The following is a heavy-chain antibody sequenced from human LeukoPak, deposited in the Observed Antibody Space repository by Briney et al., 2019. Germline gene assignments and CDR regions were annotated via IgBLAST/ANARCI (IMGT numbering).Heavy chain of an antibody. D-gene: IGHD5-12*01. J-gene: IGHJ6*03. CDR3: ARDNSGYDRRSYYYYMDV. Sequence: ASVKVSCKASGYTFTGYYMHWVRQAPGQGLEWMGWINPNSGNTNYAQKLQGRVTMTTDTSTSTAYMELRSLRSDDTAVYYCARDNSGYDRRSYYYYMDVWGKGTTVTVSS. V-gene: IGHV1-18*04. CDR1: GYTFTGYY. CDR2: INPNSGNT.